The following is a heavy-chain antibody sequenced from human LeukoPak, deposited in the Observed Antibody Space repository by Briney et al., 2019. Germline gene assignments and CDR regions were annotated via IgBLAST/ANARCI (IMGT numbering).Heavy chain of an antibody. CDR2: ISYDGSNK. D-gene: IGHD3-22*01. J-gene: IGHJ4*02. V-gene: IGHV3-30*03. CDR3: AILDYYDTSGLDY. CDR1: GFTFSSYG. Sequence: GGSLRLSCAASGFTFSSYGMHWVRQAPGKGLEWVAVISYDGSNKYYADSVKGRFTISRDNSKNTVFLQMNSLRAEDTAVYYCAILDYYDTSGLDYWGQGTLVTVSS.